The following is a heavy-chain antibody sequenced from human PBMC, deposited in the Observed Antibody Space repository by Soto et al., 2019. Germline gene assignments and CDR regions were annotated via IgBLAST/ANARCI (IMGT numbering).Heavy chain of an antibody. CDR1: GGSISSGDYY. Sequence: QVQLQESGPGLVKPSQTLSLTCTVSGGSISSGDYYWSWIRQPPGKGLGWIGYIYYSGSTYYNPSLKSRVXTXAXXSTNQFSLTLTSVTAADTAVYYCASARPDGARLDPWGQGTLVTVSS. D-gene: IGHD6-6*01. V-gene: IGHV4-30-4*01. J-gene: IGHJ5*02. CDR2: IYYSGST. CDR3: ASARPDGARLDP.